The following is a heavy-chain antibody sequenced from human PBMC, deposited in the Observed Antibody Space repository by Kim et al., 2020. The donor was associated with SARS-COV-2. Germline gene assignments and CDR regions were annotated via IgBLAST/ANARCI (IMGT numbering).Heavy chain of an antibody. Sequence: SETLSLTCAVYGGSFSGYYWSWIRQPPGKGLEWIGEINHSGSANYNPSLKSRVTISVDTSKNQFSLKLSSVTAADTAVYYCARGRGYYDSSGYYVPFDYWGQGTLVTVSS. CDR1: GGSFSGYY. CDR2: INHSGSA. V-gene: IGHV4-34*01. D-gene: IGHD3-22*01. J-gene: IGHJ4*02. CDR3: ARGRGYYDSSGYYVPFDY.